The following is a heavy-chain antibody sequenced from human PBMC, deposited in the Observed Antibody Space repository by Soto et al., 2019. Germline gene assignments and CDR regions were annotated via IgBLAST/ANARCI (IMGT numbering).Heavy chain of an antibody. Sequence: QVQLVQSGAEVKKPGASVKVSCKASGYTFTNYGVSWVRQAPGQGLEWMAWISPYNGNTNYAQKFQVRVTVTTDTFTSTAFMEVRSLRSDDTAVYYCARDFQRSGGTYYFDYWGPGTLVTASS. CDR2: ISPYNGNT. CDR3: ARDFQRSGGTYYFDY. D-gene: IGHD2-8*02. V-gene: IGHV1-18*01. CDR1: GYTFTNYG. J-gene: IGHJ4*02.